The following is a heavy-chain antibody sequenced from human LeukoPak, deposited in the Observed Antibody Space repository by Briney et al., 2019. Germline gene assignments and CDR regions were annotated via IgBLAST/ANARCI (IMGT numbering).Heavy chain of an antibody. CDR3: ARGVKGLRGAFDI. CDR2: IYYSGST. V-gene: IGHV4-31*03. J-gene: IGHJ3*02. CDR1: GGSISSGVYY. D-gene: IGHD3-10*01. Sequence: SETLSLTCTVSGGSISSGVYYWSRIRQHPGKGLEWIGYIYYSGSTYSNPSLKSRLTMSVDISKNQFSLKLSSVTAADTAVYYCARGVKGLRGAFDIWGQGTMVTVSS.